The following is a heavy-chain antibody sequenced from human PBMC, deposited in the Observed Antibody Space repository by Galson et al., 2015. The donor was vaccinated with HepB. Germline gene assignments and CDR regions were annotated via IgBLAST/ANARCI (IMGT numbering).Heavy chain of an antibody. V-gene: IGHV3-23*01. J-gene: IGHJ5*02. CDR3: AKLVGDTVDWFDP. D-gene: IGHD2-2*01. CDR1: GFTFTNYA. Sequence: SLRLSCAASGFTFTNYAMTWVRQAPGKGLEWVSAVKGDGISTYYANSVKGRFTISRDNSKNTLFLQMNSLRAEDTAVYYCAKLVGDTVDWFDPWGQGTLVTVSS. CDR2: VKGDGIST.